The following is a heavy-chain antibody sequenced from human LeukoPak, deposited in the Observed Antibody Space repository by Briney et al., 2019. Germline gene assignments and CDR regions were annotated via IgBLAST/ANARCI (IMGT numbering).Heavy chain of an antibody. CDR1: GLNFHDVR. D-gene: IGHD3-10*01. J-gene: IGHJ4*02. CDR2: IKGDGSEK. V-gene: IGHV3-7*03. Sequence: GGSLRLSCSASGLNFHDVRMTWVRQTPGRGLEWVANIKGDGSEKNYVGSVRGRFTISRDNAQNLLFLQMDNLRAEDTAIYYCEAYGSVWGQGTLVIVSS. CDR3: EAYGSV.